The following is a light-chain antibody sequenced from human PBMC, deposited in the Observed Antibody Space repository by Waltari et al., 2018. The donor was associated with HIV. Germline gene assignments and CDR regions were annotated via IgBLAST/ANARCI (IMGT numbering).Light chain of an antibody. CDR3: MEGLQVT. V-gene: IGKV2-28*01. CDR2: FGS. Sequence: DIVMTSSPLSLPVTPGEPASITCRSSRSLQQGNGYTYLDWYLQKPGQSPQLLIYFGSNRASGVPDRFSGSGSGKDFTPKISRVEAEDVGVYYCMEGLQVTFGQGTKVEI. CDR1: RSLQQGNGYTY. J-gene: IGKJ1*01.